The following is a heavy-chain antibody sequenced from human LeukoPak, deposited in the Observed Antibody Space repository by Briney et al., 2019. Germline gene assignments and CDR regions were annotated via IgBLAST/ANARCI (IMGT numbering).Heavy chain of an antibody. CDR3: ARWGLKVTYYDFWSGYYSVYGMDV. Sequence: ASVNVSCKASGYTFTSYYMHWVRQAPGQGLEWMGIINPSGGSTSYAQKFQGRVTMTRDTSTSTVYMELSSLRSEDTAVYYCARWGLKVTYYDFWSGYYSVYGMDVWGQGTTVTVSS. CDR1: GYTFTSYY. CDR2: INPSGGST. J-gene: IGHJ6*02. V-gene: IGHV1-46*01. D-gene: IGHD3-3*01.